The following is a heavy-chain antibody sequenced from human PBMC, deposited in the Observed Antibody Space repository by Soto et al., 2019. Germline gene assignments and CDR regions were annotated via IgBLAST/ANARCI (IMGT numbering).Heavy chain of an antibody. CDR1: GYSFTSYA. Sequence: DSVKVSCKASGYSFTSYAMHWVRQAPGQRLEWMGWNNAGNGNTKYSQKFQGRVTITRDTSASTAYMELSSLRSEDTAVYYCARDLYYDFWSGYQARPTYGMDVWGQGTTVPVSS. J-gene: IGHJ6*02. V-gene: IGHV1-3*01. CDR2: NNAGNGNT. CDR3: ARDLYYDFWSGYQARPTYGMDV. D-gene: IGHD3-3*01.